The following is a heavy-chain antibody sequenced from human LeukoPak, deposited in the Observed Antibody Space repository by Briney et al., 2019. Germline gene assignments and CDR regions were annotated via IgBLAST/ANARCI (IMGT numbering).Heavy chain of an antibody. D-gene: IGHD6-13*01. Sequence: PGGSLRLSCAASGFTFSIYAMSWVRQTPGKGLEWVAATCSRDAGTYHADSERGRFTHSRDNSKNPLNLQMNSLRAEDTAVYYCAKDRDSRSWYVVCAFDIWGQGKMVTVSS. CDR2: TCSRDAGT. V-gene: IGHV3-23*01. CDR3: AKDRDSRSWYVVCAFDI. J-gene: IGHJ3*02. CDR1: GFTFSIYA.